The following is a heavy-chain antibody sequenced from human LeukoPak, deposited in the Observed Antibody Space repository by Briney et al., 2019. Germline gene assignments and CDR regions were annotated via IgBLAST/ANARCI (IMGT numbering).Heavy chain of an antibody. J-gene: IGHJ4*02. D-gene: IGHD1-26*01. Sequence: PGGSLRLSCAASGFTFSSYWMDWVRHAPGKGGGWVSHINPDGSATKYADSVKGRFTISRDNAKNTLYLQMNSLRAEDTAVYYCARDQVGATPIDYWGQGTLVTVSS. CDR3: ARDQVGATPIDY. CDR2: INPDGSAT. CDR1: GFTFSSYW. V-gene: IGHV3-74*03.